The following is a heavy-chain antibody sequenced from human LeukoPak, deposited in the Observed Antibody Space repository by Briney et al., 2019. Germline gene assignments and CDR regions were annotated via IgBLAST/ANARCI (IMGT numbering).Heavy chain of an antibody. CDR1: GFTFSSYW. CDR2: IKQDGSEK. J-gene: IGHJ4*02. D-gene: IGHD5-18*01. V-gene: IGHV3-7*03. CDR3: ARAMAVVYSYGKQDY. Sequence: GGSLRLSCTASGFTFSSYWMSWVRQAPGKGLEWVANIKQDGSEKYYVDSVKGRFTISRDNAKNSLYLQMNGLRAEDAAVYYCARAMAVVYSYGKQDYWGQGTLVTVSS.